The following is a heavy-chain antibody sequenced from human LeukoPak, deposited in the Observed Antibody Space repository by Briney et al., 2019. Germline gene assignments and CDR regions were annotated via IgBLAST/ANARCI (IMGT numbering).Heavy chain of an antibody. CDR2: ISSSGSTI. J-gene: IGHJ4*02. D-gene: IGHD6-19*01. V-gene: IGHV3-48*03. CDR3: ARDSTALVGSWLVQGGGFDY. CDR1: GFTFSSYE. Sequence: PGGSLRLSCAASGFTFSSYEMNWVRQAPGKGLEWVSYISSSGSTIYYADSVKGRFTISRDNAKNSLYLQMNSLRAEDTAVYYCARDSTALVGSWLVQGGGFDYWGQGTLVTVSS.